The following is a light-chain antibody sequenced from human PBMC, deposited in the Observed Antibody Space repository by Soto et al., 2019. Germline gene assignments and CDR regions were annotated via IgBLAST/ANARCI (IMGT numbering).Light chain of an antibody. CDR3: QQYNDWPLT. Sequence: ETLMTQSPVTLSVSPGERATLSCRASQSVSSNLAWYQQKPGQAPSLLVYGAFTRATGVPARFSGTGSGTEFTLTISSLQSEDLALYYCQQYNDWPLTFGQGTKVDIK. CDR1: QSVSSN. V-gene: IGKV3-15*01. CDR2: GAF. J-gene: IGKJ1*01.